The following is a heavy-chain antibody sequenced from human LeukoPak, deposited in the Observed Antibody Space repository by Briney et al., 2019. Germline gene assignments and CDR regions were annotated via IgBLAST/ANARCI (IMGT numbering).Heavy chain of an antibody. V-gene: IGHV3-48*01. CDR3: AREEDIVVVVAAGDAFDI. CDR2: ISSSSSTI. Sequence: PGGSLRLSCAASGFTFSSHRMNWVRQAPGKGLEWVSYISSSSSTIYYADSVKGRFTISRDNAKNSLYLQMNSLRAEDTAVYYCAREEDIVVVVAAGDAFDIWGQGTMVTVSS. CDR1: GFTFSSHR. J-gene: IGHJ3*02. D-gene: IGHD2-15*01.